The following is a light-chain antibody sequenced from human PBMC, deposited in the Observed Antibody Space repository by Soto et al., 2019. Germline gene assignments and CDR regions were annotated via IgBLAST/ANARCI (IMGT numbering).Light chain of an antibody. CDR2: AAS. CDR1: ENIATY. J-gene: IGKJ1*01. CDR3: QQSFNTPKK. V-gene: IGKV1-39*01. Sequence: DMQMTQSPSFLSASVGDSVTITCRASENIATYLNWYQQTPGKAPKLLISAASTLHSGVPSRFSGGGSGTDFTLTISSLQPEDFATYYCQQSFNTPKKFGQGTKVDIK.